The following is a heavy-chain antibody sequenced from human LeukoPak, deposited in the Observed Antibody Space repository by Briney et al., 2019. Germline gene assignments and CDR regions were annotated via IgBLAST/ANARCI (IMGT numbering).Heavy chain of an antibody. V-gene: IGHV3-23*01. J-gene: IGHJ4*02. D-gene: IGHD6-19*01. Sequence: GGPLRLSCAASGFTFSNYAMTWVRQAPGKGLEWVSGINGGGDTTYYADSEKGRFTISRDNSRNTLYLQMNSLRVADTAVYFCARESFKSLAGYLDYWGQGSLVTVSS. CDR2: INGGGDTT. CDR1: GFTFSNYA. CDR3: ARESFKSLAGYLDY.